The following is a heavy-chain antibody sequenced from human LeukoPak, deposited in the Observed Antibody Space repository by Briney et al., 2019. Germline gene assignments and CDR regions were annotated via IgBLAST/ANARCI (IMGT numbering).Heavy chain of an antibody. V-gene: IGHV3-30-3*01. Sequence: GGSLRLSCAASGFTFSSYAMHWVRQAPGKGLEWVAVISYDGSNKYYADSVKGRFTISRDNAKNSLYLQMNSLRAEDTAVYYCARVLYDSSGYYYVPNWIDPWGQGTLVTVSS. CDR2: ISYDGSNK. CDR1: GFTFSSYA. D-gene: IGHD3-22*01. CDR3: ARVLYDSSGYYYVPNWIDP. J-gene: IGHJ5*02.